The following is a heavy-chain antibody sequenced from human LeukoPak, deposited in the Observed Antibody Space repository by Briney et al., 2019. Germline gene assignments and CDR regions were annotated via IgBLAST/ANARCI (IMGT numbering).Heavy chain of an antibody. CDR1: GYTFTIYG. J-gene: IGHJ5*02. CDR2: ISAYNGNT. D-gene: IGHD3-3*01. V-gene: IGHV1-18*01. Sequence: ASVTVSFTPSGYTFTIYGISWVRQAPGQGLAWMGWISAYNGNTNYAQKLQGRVTMTTDTSTSTAYMELRSLRSDDTAVYYGARDAPYDFWSGPHVFDPWGQGTLVTVSS. CDR3: ARDAPYDFWSGPHVFDP.